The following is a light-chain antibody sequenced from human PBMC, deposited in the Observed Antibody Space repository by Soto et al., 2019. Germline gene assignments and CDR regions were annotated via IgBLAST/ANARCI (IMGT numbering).Light chain of an antibody. CDR2: DAS. V-gene: IGKV3-11*01. CDR1: QSVTSY. J-gene: IGKJ5*01. Sequence: EIVLTQSPATLSLSPGERATLSCRASQSVTSYLVWYQQKPGQAPRLLIYDASNRATGIPARFTGSGSGTDFTLTRSSLEPEDFAVYYCQHRYNCPFTFGQGTRLEIK. CDR3: QHRYNCPFT.